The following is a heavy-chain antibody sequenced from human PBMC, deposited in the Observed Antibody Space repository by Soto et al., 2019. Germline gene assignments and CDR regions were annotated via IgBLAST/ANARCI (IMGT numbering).Heavy chain of an antibody. J-gene: IGHJ4*02. CDR1: GFTFTNYA. CDR3: AKERLRRGIDY. V-gene: IGHV3-23*01. CDR2: ISANGGST. Sequence: EVQLFESGGGLGQPGGSLRLSCAASGFTFTNYAMTWVRQAPGEGLEWVSTISANGGSTYYADSVKGRFTICTDNSKNTLYLQVNSLSAEETAVYYCAKERLRRGIDYWGQGNLVTVST. D-gene: IGHD1-26*01.